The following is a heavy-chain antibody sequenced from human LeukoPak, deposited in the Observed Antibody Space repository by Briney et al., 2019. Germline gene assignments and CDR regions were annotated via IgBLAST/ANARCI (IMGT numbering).Heavy chain of an antibody. J-gene: IGHJ4*02. CDR1: GFTFSSYS. CDR3: AREHTDIVVVPAAAFDY. V-gene: IGHV3-21*01. Sequence: PGGSLRLSCAASGFTFSSYSMNWVRQAPGKGLEWVSSISSSSSYIYYADSVKGRFTISRDNAKNSLYLQMNSLRAEDTAVYYCAREHTDIVVVPAAAFDYWGQGTLVTVPS. D-gene: IGHD2-2*01. CDR2: ISSSSSYI.